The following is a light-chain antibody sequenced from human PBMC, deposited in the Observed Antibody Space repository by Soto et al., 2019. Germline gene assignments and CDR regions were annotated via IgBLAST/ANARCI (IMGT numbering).Light chain of an antibody. CDR3: QQYNTYSRT. J-gene: IGKJ1*01. CDR1: QSLSSW. Sequence: DIQMTQSPSTLSASVGDRVTITCRASQSLSSWLAWYQQKPGKAPKLLIYKASILESGVPSRFSGSGSGAEFSLTISSQKPEDCATYYGQQYNTYSRTFGQGTKVEIK. CDR2: KAS. V-gene: IGKV1-5*03.